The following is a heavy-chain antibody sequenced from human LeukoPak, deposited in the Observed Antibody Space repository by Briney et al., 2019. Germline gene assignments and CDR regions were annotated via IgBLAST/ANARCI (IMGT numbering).Heavy chain of an antibody. CDR1: GYTFTSYD. Sequence: GASVKVSCKASGYTFTSYDINWVRQATGQGLEWMGWMNPNSGNTGYAQKFQGRVTMTRNTSISTAYMELSSLRSEDTAVYYCARGGVLYRSSTSCYFSYYYYYMDVWGKGTTVTVSS. D-gene: IGHD2-2*01. CDR3: ARGGVLYRSSTSCYFSYYYYYMDV. J-gene: IGHJ6*03. V-gene: IGHV1-8*01. CDR2: MNPNSGNT.